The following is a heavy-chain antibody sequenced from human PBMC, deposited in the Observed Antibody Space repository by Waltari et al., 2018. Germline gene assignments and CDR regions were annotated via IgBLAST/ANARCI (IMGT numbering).Heavy chain of an antibody. CDR3: ARLPMVRGVGYYFDY. J-gene: IGHJ4*02. CDR1: GGSISSSSYY. CDR2: IYYSGST. V-gene: IGHV4-39*01. Sequence: QLQLQESGPGLVQPSETLSLTCTVSGGSISSSSYYLGWIRQPPGKGLEWIGSIYYSGSTYYNPSLKSRVTISVDTSKNQFSLKLSSVTAADTAVYYCARLPMVRGVGYYFDYWGQGTLVTVSS. D-gene: IGHD3-10*01.